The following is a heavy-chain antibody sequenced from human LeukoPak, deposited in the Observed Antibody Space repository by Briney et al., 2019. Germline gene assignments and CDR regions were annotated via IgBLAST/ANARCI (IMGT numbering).Heavy chain of an antibody. CDR1: GFTFSDYY. CDR2: ISSSGGTI. V-gene: IGHV3-11*01. CDR3: ARDPPYGSGSPNYYFDY. D-gene: IGHD3-10*01. J-gene: IGHJ4*02. Sequence: GGSLRLSCAASGFTFSDYYMSWIRQAPGKGLEWVSYISSSGGTIYYADSVKGRFTISRDNAKNSLYLQMNSLRAEDTAVYYCARDPPYGSGSPNYYFDYWGQGTLVTVSS.